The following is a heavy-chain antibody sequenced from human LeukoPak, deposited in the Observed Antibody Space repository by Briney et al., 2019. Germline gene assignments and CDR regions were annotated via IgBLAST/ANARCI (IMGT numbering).Heavy chain of an antibody. Sequence: SETLSLTCTVSSGSTNGYYWSWIWQPPGKRLEWIGYVAYSGATNYNLSFKSRVTISLDTSKTQFSLKRSSVTAADTAFYYCARTVSGYYFDAWGPGTLVTVSS. CDR3: ARTVSGYYFDA. CDR2: VAYSGAT. CDR1: SGSTNGYY. D-gene: IGHD5-12*01. V-gene: IGHV4-59*01. J-gene: IGHJ5*02.